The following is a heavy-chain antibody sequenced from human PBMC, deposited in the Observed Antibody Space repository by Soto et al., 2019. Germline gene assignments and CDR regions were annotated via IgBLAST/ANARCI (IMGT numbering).Heavy chain of an antibody. CDR1: GFTFRSYT. CDR3: GRGGLYDSGVGIDF. D-gene: IGHD3-22*01. CDR2: ISSSSSNI. Sequence: EVQLVESGGGLVRPGGSLRLSCAASGFTFRSYTMNWVRQSPGQGLEWVSSISSSSSNIYYADSLKGRFTISRDNAKNSLYLQVNSLRVDDTAVYYCGRGGLYDSGVGIDFWGQGTLVTVSS. J-gene: IGHJ4*02. V-gene: IGHV3-21*01.